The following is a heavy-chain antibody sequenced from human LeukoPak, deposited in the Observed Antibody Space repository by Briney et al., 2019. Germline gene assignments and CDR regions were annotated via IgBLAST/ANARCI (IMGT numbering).Heavy chain of an antibody. Sequence: GASVKVSCKASGYTFTSYGISWVRQAPGQGLEWMGWISAYNGNTNYAQKLQGRVTMTTDTSTSTAYIELRSLRSDDTAVYYCARDSIDIVVVPAAQNWFDPWGQGTLVTVSS. J-gene: IGHJ5*02. CDR3: ARDSIDIVVVPAAQNWFDP. V-gene: IGHV1-18*01. CDR1: GYTFTSYG. CDR2: ISAYNGNT. D-gene: IGHD2-2*01.